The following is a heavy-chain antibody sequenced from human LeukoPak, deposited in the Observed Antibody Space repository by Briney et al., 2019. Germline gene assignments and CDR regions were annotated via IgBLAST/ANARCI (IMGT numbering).Heavy chain of an antibody. CDR2: IYHSGST. CDR3: AREEWELPNWFDP. J-gene: IGHJ5*02. V-gene: IGHV4-38-2*02. Sequence: SETLSLTCTVSGYSISSGYYWGWIRQPPGKGLEWIGSIYHSGSTYYNPSLKSRVTISVDTSKNQFSLKLSSVTAADTAVYYCAREEWELPNWFDPWGQGTLVTVSS. D-gene: IGHD1-26*01. CDR1: GYSISSGYY.